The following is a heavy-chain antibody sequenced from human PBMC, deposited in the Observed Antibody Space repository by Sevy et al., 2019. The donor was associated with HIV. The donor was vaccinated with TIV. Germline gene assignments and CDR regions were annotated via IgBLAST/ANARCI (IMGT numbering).Heavy chain of an antibody. CDR2: FDPEDGEI. J-gene: IGHJ4*02. D-gene: IGHD3-22*01. Sequence: ASVKVSCKVSGYTLSELSMHWVRQAPGKGLEWMGSFDPEDGEILYAQKLQGRITMTDDTSTDTAYMELSSLGSEDTAVYYCATTKDYYDSSGSPFDYWGQGTLVTVSS. V-gene: IGHV1-24*01. CDR1: GYTLSELS. CDR3: ATTKDYYDSSGSPFDY.